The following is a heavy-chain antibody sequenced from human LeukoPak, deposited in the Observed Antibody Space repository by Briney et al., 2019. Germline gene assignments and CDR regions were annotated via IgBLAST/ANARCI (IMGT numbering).Heavy chain of an antibody. V-gene: IGHV3-7*03. D-gene: IGHD3-10*01. CDR1: GLTFSSYW. Sequence: GGSLRLSCAASGLTFSSYWMSWVRQAPGKGLEWVANIKQDGSEKYYVDSVKGRFTISRDNAKNSLYLQMNSLRAEDTAVYYCARGSGVWFGELFSPLYYYYGMDVWGKGTTVTVSS. CDR2: IKQDGSEK. J-gene: IGHJ6*04. CDR3: ARGSGVWFGELFSPLYYYYGMDV.